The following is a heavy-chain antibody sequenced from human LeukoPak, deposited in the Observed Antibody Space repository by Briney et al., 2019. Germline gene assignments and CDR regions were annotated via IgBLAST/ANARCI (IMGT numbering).Heavy chain of an antibody. J-gene: IGHJ6*03. CDR3: AREKETLLSITMVRGLIRRHYYMDV. CDR1: GFTFSSYG. Sequence: QTGGSLRLSCAASGFTFSSYGMHWVRQAPGKGLEWVAFIRYDGSNKYYADSVKGRFTISRDNAKNSLYLQMNSLRAEDTAVYYCAREKETLLSITMVRGLIRRHYYMDVWGKGTTVTISS. V-gene: IGHV3-30*02. CDR2: IRYDGSNK. D-gene: IGHD3-10*01.